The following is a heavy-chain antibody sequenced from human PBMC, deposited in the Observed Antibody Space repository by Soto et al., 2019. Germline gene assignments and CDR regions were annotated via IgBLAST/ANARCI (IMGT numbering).Heavy chain of an antibody. V-gene: IGHV3-30*18. Sequence: GGSLXLSCAASGFTFSSYGMHWVRQAPGKGLEWVAVISYDGSNKYYADSVKGRFTISRDNSKNTLYLQMNSLRAEDTAVYYCANVVYSNYYYYYGMDVWGPGTTVTVSS. CDR3: ANVVYSNYYYYYGMDV. CDR1: GFTFSSYG. D-gene: IGHD2-21*01. CDR2: ISYDGSNK. J-gene: IGHJ6*02.